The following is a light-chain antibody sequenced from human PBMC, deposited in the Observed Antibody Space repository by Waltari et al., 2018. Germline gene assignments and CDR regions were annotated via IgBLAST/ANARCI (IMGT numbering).Light chain of an antibody. CDR1: QSVRET. J-gene: IGKJ1*01. Sequence: EIVLTQSPGSLYLSPGERPTLSCRASQSVRETLAWYQKKPGQPPRLLIHAASIRATGIPDRCSGSGSGTDFTLTISRLEPEDFAVYYCQHYVRLPVTFGQGTKVEIK. CDR2: AAS. V-gene: IGKV3-20*01. CDR3: QHYVRLPVT.